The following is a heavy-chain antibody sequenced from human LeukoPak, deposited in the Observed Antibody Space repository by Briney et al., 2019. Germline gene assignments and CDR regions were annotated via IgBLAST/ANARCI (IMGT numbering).Heavy chain of an antibody. CDR2: VYYTGNT. Sequence: SETLSLTCTVSGDPINIHTDYKWTWIRQPPGKGLEWIGYVYYTGNTNYNPSFQSRDTISVDTSKNQFSLKLTSVTAADTAVYYCAREYSAFDYCGQGTLVTVSS. CDR1: GDPINIHTDYK. D-gene: IGHD5-12*01. J-gene: IGHJ4*02. V-gene: IGHV4-61*08. CDR3: AREYSAFDY.